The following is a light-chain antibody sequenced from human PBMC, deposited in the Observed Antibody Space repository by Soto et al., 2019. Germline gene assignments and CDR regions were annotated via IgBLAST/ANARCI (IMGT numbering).Light chain of an antibody. CDR2: GAS. J-gene: IGKJ4*01. CDR3: QQFSSYPLT. CDR1: QTVRNNY. V-gene: IGKV3-20*01. Sequence: EFVLTQSPGTLSLSPGERATLSCRASQTVRNNYLAWYQQKPGQAPRLLIYGASSRATGIPDRFRGGGSGTDFTLTISRLEQEDFAVYYCQQFSSYPLTFGGGTKVDIK.